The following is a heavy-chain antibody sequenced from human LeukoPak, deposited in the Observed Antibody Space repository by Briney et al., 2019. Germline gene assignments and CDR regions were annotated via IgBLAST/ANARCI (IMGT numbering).Heavy chain of an antibody. CDR3: ARGRGDFYYYMDV. CDR1: GFTFSSFG. V-gene: IGHV3-30*03. CDR2: ISYDGSNK. Sequence: GGSLRLSCAASGFTFSSFGFHWVRQAPGKGLEWVAVISYDGSNKYYGDSVKSRFTISRDNSKNTLYLQMNSLRAEDTAVYYCARGRGDFYYYMDVWGKGTTVTVSS. J-gene: IGHJ6*03. D-gene: IGHD2-15*01.